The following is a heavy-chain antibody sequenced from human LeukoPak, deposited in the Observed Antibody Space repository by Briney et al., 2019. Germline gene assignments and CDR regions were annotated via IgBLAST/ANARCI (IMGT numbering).Heavy chain of an antibody. CDR3: AKCRFGTFNYYMDV. D-gene: IGHD3-10*01. Sequence: GRSLRLSCAASEFTFSSYGMNWVRQAPGKGLEWVAIIWYDGSNKYYADSVKGRFTISRDSTLFLQMNSLRGEDTAIYYCAKCRFGTFNYYMDVWGKGTTVTVSS. CDR2: IWYDGSNK. V-gene: IGHV3-33*06. CDR1: EFTFSSYG. J-gene: IGHJ6*03.